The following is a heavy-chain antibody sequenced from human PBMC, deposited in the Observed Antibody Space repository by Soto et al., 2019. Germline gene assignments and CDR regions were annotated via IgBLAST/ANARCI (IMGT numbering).Heavy chain of an antibody. D-gene: IGHD5-18*01. CDR2: INPNSGDT. CDR3: ATRYSYVHF. J-gene: IGHJ4*02. Sequence: GASVKVSCKSSGYAFTGYYIHWVRQAPGQVLEWMGWINPNSGDTNYAQKFQGRVTMTRDTSFSTAYMELSSLRSDDTAVYYCATRYSYVHFWGQGTLVTVSS. V-gene: IGHV1-2*02. CDR1: GYAFTGYY.